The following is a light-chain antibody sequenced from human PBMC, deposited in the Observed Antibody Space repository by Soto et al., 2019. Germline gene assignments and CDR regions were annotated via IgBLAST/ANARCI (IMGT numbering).Light chain of an antibody. CDR3: AAWDDSRSVRYV. CDR1: SSNIGSTF. J-gene: IGLJ1*01. V-gene: IGLV1-47*02. CDR2: NND. Sequence: QSVLTQPPSASGTPGQRVTISCSGSSSNIGSTFVYWYQQRPGTAPSLLIYNNDQRPSGVPDRFSGSKSGTSASLVISGRRYDDEDDYYCAAWDDSRSVRYVFGTGTKLTVL.